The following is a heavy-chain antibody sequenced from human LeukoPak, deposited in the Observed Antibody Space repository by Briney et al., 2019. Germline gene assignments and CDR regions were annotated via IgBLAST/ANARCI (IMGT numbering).Heavy chain of an antibody. Sequence: PGGSLTLSCAASGFTFSSYGMHWVRQAPGKGLEWVAFIRYDGSNKYYADSVKGRFTISRDNSKNTLYLQMNSLRAEDTAVYYCAKGFEPYDFWSGYYTSFDYWGQGTLVTVSS. CDR3: AKGFEPYDFWSGYYTSFDY. CDR2: IRYDGSNK. V-gene: IGHV3-30*02. D-gene: IGHD3-3*01. J-gene: IGHJ4*02. CDR1: GFTFSSYG.